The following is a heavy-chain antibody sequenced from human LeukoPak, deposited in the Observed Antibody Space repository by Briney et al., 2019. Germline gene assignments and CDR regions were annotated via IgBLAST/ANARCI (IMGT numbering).Heavy chain of an antibody. CDR2: IIPILGIA. Sequence: GASVKVSCKASGGTFSSCAISWVRQAPGQGLEWMGRIIPILGIANYAQKFQGRVTITADKSTSTAYMELSSLRSEDTAVYYCARERSPFGRFGELFEDYWGQGTLVTVSS. CDR1: GGTFSSCA. CDR3: ARERSPFGRFGELFEDY. J-gene: IGHJ4*02. V-gene: IGHV1-69*04. D-gene: IGHD3-10*01.